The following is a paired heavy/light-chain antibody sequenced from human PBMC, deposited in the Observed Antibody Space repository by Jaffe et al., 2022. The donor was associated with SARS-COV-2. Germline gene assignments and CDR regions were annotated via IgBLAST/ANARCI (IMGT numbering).Heavy chain of an antibody. D-gene: IGHD2-2*02. J-gene: IGHJ3*02. CDR2: ISTSGSTM. V-gene: IGHV3-11*01. CDR3: ARHPTYCSSTSCHRVDAFDI. CDR1: GFTFSDYY. Sequence: QVQLVESGGGLVKPGGSLRLSCAASGFTFSDYYMSWIRQAPGKGLEWVSYISTSGSTMSYADSVKGRFTIFRDNAKNSLYLQMNSLRAEDTAVYYCARHPTYCSSTSCHRVDAFDIWGQGTMVTVSS.
Light chain of an antibody. CDR1: QSVSSN. CDR2: GAS. V-gene: IGKV3-15*01. J-gene: IGKJ4*01. Sequence: EIVMTQSPATLSVSPGERATLSCRASQSVSSNLAWYQQKPGQAPRLLIYGASTRATGIPARFSGSGSGTEFTLTISSLQSEDFAVYYCQQYNNWPPELTFGGGTKVEIK. CDR3: QQYNNWPPELT.